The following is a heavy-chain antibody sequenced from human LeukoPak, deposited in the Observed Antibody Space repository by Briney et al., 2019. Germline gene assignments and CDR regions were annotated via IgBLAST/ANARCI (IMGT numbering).Heavy chain of an antibody. J-gene: IGHJ4*02. D-gene: IGHD3-22*01. Sequence: ASVKVSCKASGYTFTGYYMHWVRQAPGQGLEWMGWINPNSGGTNYAQKFQGRVTMTRDTSISTAYMELSRLRSDDTAVYYCARVGDYYGSSGDFDYWGQGTLVTVSS. CDR3: ARVGDYYGSSGDFDY. V-gene: IGHV1-2*02. CDR1: GYTFTGYY. CDR2: INPNSGGT.